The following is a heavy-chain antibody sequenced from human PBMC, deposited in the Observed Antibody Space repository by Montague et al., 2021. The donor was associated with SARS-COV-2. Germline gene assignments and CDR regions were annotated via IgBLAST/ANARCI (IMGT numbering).Heavy chain of an antibody. V-gene: IGHV4-59*08. CDR1: GGSISSYY. D-gene: IGHD2-15*01. J-gene: IGHJ3*02. Sequence: SETRSLTCTVSGGSISSYYWSWIRQPPGKGLEWIGYIYYSRSTNYNPSLKSRVTISVDTSKNQFSLKVRSVTAADTAVYYCARRRERWSDAFDIWGQGTMVTVSS. CDR2: IYYSRST. CDR3: ARRRERWSDAFDI.